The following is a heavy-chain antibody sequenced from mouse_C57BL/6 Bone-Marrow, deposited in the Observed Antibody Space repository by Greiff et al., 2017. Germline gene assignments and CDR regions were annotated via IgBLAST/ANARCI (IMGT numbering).Heavy chain of an antibody. D-gene: IGHD2-4*01. CDR3: ARVGDYDRLYYAMDY. CDR2: FHPYNDDT. V-gene: IGHV1-47*01. CDR1: GYTFTTYP. Sequence: QVQLQQSWAELVKPGASVKMSCKASGYTFTTYPIEWMKQNHGKSLEWIGNFHPYNDDTKYNEKFKGKATLTVEKSSSTVYLELSRLTSDDSAVYYCARVGDYDRLYYAMDYWGQGTSVTVSS. J-gene: IGHJ4*01.